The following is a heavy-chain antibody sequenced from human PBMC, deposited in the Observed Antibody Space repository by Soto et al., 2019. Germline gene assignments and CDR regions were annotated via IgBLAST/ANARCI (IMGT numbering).Heavy chain of an antibody. J-gene: IGHJ5*02. CDR3: ARGGLFGFGELGHNWFDP. D-gene: IGHD3-10*01. CDR1: GGSISSGGYS. Sequence: QLQLQESGSGLVKPSQTLSLTCAVSGGSISSGGYSWSWIRQPPGKGLEWIGYIYHSGSTYSYPSLKSRVIISVDRSKNQCSLKLSSVTAADTAVYYCARGGLFGFGELGHNWFDPWGQGTLVTVSS. V-gene: IGHV4-30-2*01. CDR2: IYHSGST.